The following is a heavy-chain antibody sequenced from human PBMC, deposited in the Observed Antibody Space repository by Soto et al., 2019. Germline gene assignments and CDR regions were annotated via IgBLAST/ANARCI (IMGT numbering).Heavy chain of an antibody. CDR1: GYTFTSYA. D-gene: IGHD3-22*01. V-gene: IGHV1-3*01. Sequence: ASVKVSCKASGYTFTSYAMHWVRQAPGQRLEWMGWINAGNGNTKYSQKFQGRVTITRDTSASTAYMELSSLRSEDTAVYYCARDLPYYDSSGYLGYGMDVWGQGTTVTVSS. J-gene: IGHJ6*02. CDR2: INAGNGNT. CDR3: ARDLPYYDSSGYLGYGMDV.